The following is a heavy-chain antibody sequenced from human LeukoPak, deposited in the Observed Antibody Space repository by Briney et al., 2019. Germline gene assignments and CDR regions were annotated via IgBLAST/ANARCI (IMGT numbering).Heavy chain of an antibody. CDR3: ARSPGGNARTWLDY. CDR2: TNGATGNT. D-gene: IGHD2-8*02. J-gene: IGHJ4*02. Sequence: ASVKVSCEASGYTFTNYALHWVRQAPGQRLEWMGWTNGATGNTRFSQGFQGRLTITIDTSASTGYMELSSLRSEDTAVYYCARSPGGNARTWLDYWGQGTLVTVSS. CDR1: GYTFTNYA. V-gene: IGHV1-3*02.